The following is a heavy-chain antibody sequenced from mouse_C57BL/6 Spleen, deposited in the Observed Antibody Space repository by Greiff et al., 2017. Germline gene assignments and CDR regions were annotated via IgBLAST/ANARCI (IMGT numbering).Heavy chain of an antibody. CDR2: IDPNSGGT. CDR1: GYTFTSYW. J-gene: IGHJ1*03. D-gene: IGHD1-1*01. Sequence: QVQLQQPGAELVKPGASVKLSCEASGYTFTSYWMHWVKQRPGRGLEWIGRIDPNSGGTKYNEKFKSKATLTVDKPSSTAYMQLSSLTSEDSAVYYCARCSSTVVASHWYFDVWGTGTTVTVSS. CDR3: ARCSSTVVASHWYFDV. V-gene: IGHV1-72*01.